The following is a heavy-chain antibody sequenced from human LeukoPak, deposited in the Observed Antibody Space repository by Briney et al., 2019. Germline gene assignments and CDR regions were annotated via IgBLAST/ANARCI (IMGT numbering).Heavy chain of an antibody. CDR1: GFTFSEYW. CDR3: ARSWLIVAATPPTDC. CDR2: LNQHGSQT. Sequence: PGGSLRLSCAVSGFTFSEYWMTWVRQTPGRGLEWVVSLNQHGSQTYYVDSVKGRFTISRDNAKNLLYLQMSSLRVEDTAIYYCARSWLIVAATPPTDCWGQGTLVTVSS. V-gene: IGHV3-7*01. J-gene: IGHJ4*02. D-gene: IGHD1-26*01.